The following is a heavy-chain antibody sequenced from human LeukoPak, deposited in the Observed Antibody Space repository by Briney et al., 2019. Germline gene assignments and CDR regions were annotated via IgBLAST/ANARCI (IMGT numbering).Heavy chain of an antibody. CDR3: AKLYNYGYIN. Sequence: GGSLRLSCAASGITVTSNHMSWVRQAPGKELEWVSVIYSGGSTYYADSVKGRFTISRDNSKNTLYLQMDSLRTEDTTVYFCAKLYNYGYINWGQGTLVTVSS. CDR1: GITVTSNH. D-gene: IGHD5-18*01. CDR2: IYSGGST. V-gene: IGHV3-66*01. J-gene: IGHJ4*02.